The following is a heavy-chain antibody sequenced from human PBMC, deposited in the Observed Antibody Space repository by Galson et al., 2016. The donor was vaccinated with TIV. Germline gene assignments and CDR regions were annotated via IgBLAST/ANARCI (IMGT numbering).Heavy chain of an antibody. CDR3: AKMARTSGPDSEYYFDR. CDR2: ISYSGST. V-gene: IGHV4-38-2*01. D-gene: IGHD2/OR15-2a*01. CDR1: GYSISSGYY. J-gene: IGHJ4*02. Sequence: ETLSLTCAVSGYSISSGYYWGWIRQSPRKGLEWIATISYSGSTYYNPSLESRAILSLDTSNNHFSLSLGSATAADTAIYYCAKMARTSGPDSEYYFDRWGQGLLVTVAS.